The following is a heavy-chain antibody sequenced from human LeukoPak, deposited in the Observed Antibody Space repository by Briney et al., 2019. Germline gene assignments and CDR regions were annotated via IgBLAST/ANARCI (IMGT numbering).Heavy chain of an antibody. D-gene: IGHD3-22*01. CDR2: IIPILGIA. J-gene: IGHJ4*02. V-gene: IGHV1-69*04. Sequence: GATVKVSCKASGGTFSSYAISWVRQAPGQGLEWMGRIIPILGIANYAQKFQGRVTITADKSTSTAYMELSSLRSEDTAVYYCATDLYDSSGYYPFDYWGQGTLVTVSS. CDR1: GGTFSSYA. CDR3: ATDLYDSSGYYPFDY.